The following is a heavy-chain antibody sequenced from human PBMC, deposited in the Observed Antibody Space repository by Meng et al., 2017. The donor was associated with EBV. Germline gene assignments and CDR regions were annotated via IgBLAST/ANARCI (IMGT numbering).Heavy chain of an antibody. CDR3: AHVDYRRGISYFDS. CDR2: VYWDNDD. D-gene: IGHD4-11*01. V-gene: IGHV2-5*02. Sequence: DSAPALVKPTPAIALTGPFSGFSLTTRGLSVGWFRQHPGKPLEWLTLVYWDNDDRYRPFLGHRLSINNDTSKNKVFLRLTKMEHVDSGTYYCAHVDYRRGISYFDSWGQGILVTVSS. CDR1: GFSLTTRGLS. J-gene: IGHJ4*02.